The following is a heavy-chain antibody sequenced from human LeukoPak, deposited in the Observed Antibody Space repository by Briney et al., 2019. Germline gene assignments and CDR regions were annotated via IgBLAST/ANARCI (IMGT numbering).Heavy chain of an antibody. CDR3: AKKYYDFWSGYYPFDY. V-gene: IGHV3-23*01. D-gene: IGHD3-3*01. CDR2: ISGSGGST. Sequence: GGSLRLSCAASGFTFSSYAMSWVRQAPGKGLEWVSAISGSGGSTYYADSVKGRFTISRDNSKNTLYPQMNSLRAEDTAVYYCAKKYYDFWSGYYPFDYWGQGTLVTVSS. CDR1: GFTFSSYA. J-gene: IGHJ4*02.